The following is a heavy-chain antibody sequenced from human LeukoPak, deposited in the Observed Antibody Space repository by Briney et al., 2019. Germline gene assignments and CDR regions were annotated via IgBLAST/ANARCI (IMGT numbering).Heavy chain of an antibody. Sequence: SETLSLTCTVSDDSVSSSRYYWTWIRQPPGKGLEWIGYIYHGSATYNPSLESRVTLSVDTSKNQFSLKLSSVTAADTAVYYCARHTSDGYGPAPYGFDIWGQGTMVTVSS. CDR1: DDSVSSSRYY. J-gene: IGHJ3*02. V-gene: IGHV4-61*01. CDR2: IYHGSA. D-gene: IGHD2-2*03. CDR3: ARHTSDGYGPAPYGFDI.